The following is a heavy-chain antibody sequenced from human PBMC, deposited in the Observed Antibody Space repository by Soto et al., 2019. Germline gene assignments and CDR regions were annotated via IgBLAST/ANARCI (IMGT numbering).Heavy chain of an antibody. CDR2: INAYNGNT. J-gene: IGHJ4*02. CDR1: GYTFTIYG. Sequence: ASVKVSCKASGYTFTIYGISWVRQAPGQGLEWMGWINAYNGNTNYAQKLQGRVTMTTDTSTSTAYMELRSLRSDDTAVYYCARCPYYDFWSGYYRFLISNEDFDYWGQGTLVTVSS. V-gene: IGHV1-18*01. D-gene: IGHD3-3*01. CDR3: ARCPYYDFWSGYYRFLISNEDFDY.